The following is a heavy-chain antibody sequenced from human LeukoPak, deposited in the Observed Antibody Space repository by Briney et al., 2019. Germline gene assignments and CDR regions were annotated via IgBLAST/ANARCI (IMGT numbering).Heavy chain of an antibody. J-gene: IGHJ4*02. Sequence: SETLSLTCAVPGGSISSGGYSWSWIRQPPGKGLEWIGYIYHSGSTYYNPSLKSRVTISVDTSKNQFSLKLSSVTAADTAVYYCATLPTPDYWGQGTLVTVSS. CDR2: IYHSGST. V-gene: IGHV4-30-2*03. CDR1: GGSISSGGYS. CDR3: ATLPTPDY.